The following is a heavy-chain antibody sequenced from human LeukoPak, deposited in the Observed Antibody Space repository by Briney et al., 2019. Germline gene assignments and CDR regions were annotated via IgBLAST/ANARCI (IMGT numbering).Heavy chain of an antibody. CDR2: INHSGST. Sequence: PSETLSLTCAVYGGSFSGYYWSWIRQPPGKGLEWIGEINHSGSTNYNPSLRSRVTVSVHTSKNQLSLKLSSVTAADTAVYYCARQWLVSPLFDYWGQGNPVTVSP. CDR3: ARQWLVSPLFDY. J-gene: IGHJ4*02. CDR1: GGSFSGYY. V-gene: IGHV4-34*01. D-gene: IGHD6-19*01.